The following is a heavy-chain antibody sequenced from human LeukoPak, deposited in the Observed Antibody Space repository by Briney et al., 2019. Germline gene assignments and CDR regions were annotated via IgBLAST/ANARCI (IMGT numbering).Heavy chain of an antibody. J-gene: IGHJ4*02. Sequence: ASVKVSCKASGYTFTSYDINWVRQATGQGLEWMGWMNPNSGNTGYAQKFQGRVTMTRNTSISTAYMELSSLRSEDTAVYYCARGNSGSYQDHHDYWGQGTLVTVSS. CDR1: GYTFTSYD. D-gene: IGHD1-26*01. CDR2: MNPNSGNT. CDR3: ARGNSGSYQDHHDY. V-gene: IGHV1-8*01.